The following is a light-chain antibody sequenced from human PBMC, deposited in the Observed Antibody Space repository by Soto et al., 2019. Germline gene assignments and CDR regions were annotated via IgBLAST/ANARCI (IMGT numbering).Light chain of an antibody. J-gene: IGKJ5*01. CDR2: GAS. V-gene: IGKV3-15*01. Sequence: EIVITQSPATVSVSPWERATVCCRSSQSININLAWYQQKPGQAPRLLIYGASTRATGLPARFSGSGSGTEFTLIISSLQSEDSAVYYCQQYDNWPITFGQGTRLEI. CDR3: QQYDNWPIT. CDR1: QSININ.